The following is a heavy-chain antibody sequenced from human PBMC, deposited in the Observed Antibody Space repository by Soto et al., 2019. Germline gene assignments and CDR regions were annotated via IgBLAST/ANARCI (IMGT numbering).Heavy chain of an antibody. J-gene: IGHJ4*02. CDR2: IIPIFGTA. D-gene: IGHD3-22*01. CDR1: GSTFSRNT. V-gene: IGHV1-69*01. Sequence: QVQLVQSGAEVKKPGSSVKVSCTASGSTFSRNTISWVRQAPGQGLEWMGGIIPIFGTANYAQKFQGRVTITADESTSTAYMELNRLRSEDTAVYYCERQFDYDSSSGYYYAYWGQGTLVTVSS. CDR3: ERQFDYDSSSGYYYAY.